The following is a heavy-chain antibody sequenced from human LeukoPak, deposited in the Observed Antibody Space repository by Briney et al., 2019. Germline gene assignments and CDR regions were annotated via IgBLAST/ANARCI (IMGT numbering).Heavy chain of an antibody. V-gene: IGHV3-43*01. Sequence: GGSLRLSCAASGLNFDDYTMHWVRQIPGKSLEWVSLINWDGGSTFYADSVKGRFTISRDTRKNFLYLQMISLRTEDTALYYCAKDLGKVIAAAGTSGFDSWGRGTLVTVSS. CDR3: AKDLGKVIAAAGTSGFDS. D-gene: IGHD6-13*01. J-gene: IGHJ4*01. CDR1: GLNFDDYT. CDR2: INWDGGST.